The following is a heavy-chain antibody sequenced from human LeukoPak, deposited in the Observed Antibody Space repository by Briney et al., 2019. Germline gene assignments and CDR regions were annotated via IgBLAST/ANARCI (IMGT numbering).Heavy chain of an antibody. V-gene: IGHV3-7*01. CDR3: ATDRGWRTSGYYLYYFES. CDR1: GGSISSGGYY. Sequence: QTSETLSLTCTVSGGSISSGGYYWSWVRQAPGKGLEWVASIKHDGSEEYYVDSVRGRFTISRDNTKSSLYLQMGSLRAEDTAVYYCATDRGWRTSGYYLYYFESWGQGTLVTVSS. D-gene: IGHD3-3*01. CDR2: IKHDGSEE. J-gene: IGHJ4*02.